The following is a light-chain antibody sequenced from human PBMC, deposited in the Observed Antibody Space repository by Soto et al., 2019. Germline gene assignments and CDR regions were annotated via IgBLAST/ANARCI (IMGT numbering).Light chain of an antibody. V-gene: IGLV1-40*01. J-gene: IGLJ2*01. Sequence: QSVLTKPPSVSGAPGQRVTISCTGSSSNIGAGYDVHWYQQLPGTAPKLLIYGNSNRPSGVPDRFSGSKSGTSASLAITGLQAEDEADYYCQSYDSSLSGSAVFGGGTQLTVL. CDR2: GNS. CDR3: QSYDSSLSGSAV. CDR1: SSNIGAGYD.